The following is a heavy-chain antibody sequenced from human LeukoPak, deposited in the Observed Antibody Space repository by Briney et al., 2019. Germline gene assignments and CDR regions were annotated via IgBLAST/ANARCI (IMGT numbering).Heavy chain of an antibody. Sequence: LAGGSLRLSCAASGFTFSSYGMHWVRQAPGKGLEWVAFIRDDGSNKYYADSVKRRFTISRDNSTHTLYLQMNSLGAEDTAVYYCAKDLVEATGGYYFDYWGTGTLVTVSS. D-gene: IGHD1-26*01. CDR1: GFTFSSYG. CDR2: IRDDGSNK. CDR3: AKDLVEATGGYYFDY. J-gene: IGHJ4*02. V-gene: IGHV3-30*02.